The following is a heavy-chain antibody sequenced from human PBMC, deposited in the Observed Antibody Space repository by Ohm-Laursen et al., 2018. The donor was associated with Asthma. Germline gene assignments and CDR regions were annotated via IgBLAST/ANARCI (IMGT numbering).Heavy chain of an antibody. CDR3: AHSVCSTSCYTAFDI. D-gene: IGHD2-2*02. CDR1: GFSLSTTGVG. J-gene: IGHJ3*02. V-gene: IGHV2-5*02. CDR2: IYWDDDK. Sequence: TQTLTLTCTFSGFSLSTTGVGVGWIRQPPGKALERLALIYWDDDKRYSPSLRSRLSITKDTSKNQVVLTMTNMDPVDAATYYCAHSVCSTSCYTAFDIWGQGTMVTVSS.